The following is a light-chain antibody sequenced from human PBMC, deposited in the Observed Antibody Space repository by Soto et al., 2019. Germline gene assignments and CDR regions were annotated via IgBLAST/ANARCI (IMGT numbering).Light chain of an antibody. CDR2: EVR. V-gene: IGLV2-14*01. CDR3: ISYATATTQV. J-gene: IGLJ1*01. Sequence: QSVLTQPASVSGCPGQSITISCTGTSSDIGHYNYVSWYQQHPRKVPKLIISEVRNRPSGVSDRFSGSKSGNSASLTISGLQTEDEADYYFISYATATTQVFGFGTQVTV. CDR1: SSDIGHYNY.